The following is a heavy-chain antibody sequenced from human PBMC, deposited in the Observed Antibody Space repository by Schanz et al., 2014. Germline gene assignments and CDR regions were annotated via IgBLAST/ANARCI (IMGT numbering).Heavy chain of an antibody. CDR1: GYAFTTYG. D-gene: IGHD3-10*01. J-gene: IGHJ4*02. V-gene: IGHV1-46*03. CDR2: INPIGGST. Sequence: QVQLVQSGAEVKKPGASVRVSCKVSGYAFTTYGISWVRQAPGQGLEWMGIINPIGGSTTYAQKFRGAVTLTTDTSTDTAYLELTSLRSEDTAVYYCARGSPENMIRGELDYWGQGTLXTVSS. CDR3: ARGSPENMIRGELDY.